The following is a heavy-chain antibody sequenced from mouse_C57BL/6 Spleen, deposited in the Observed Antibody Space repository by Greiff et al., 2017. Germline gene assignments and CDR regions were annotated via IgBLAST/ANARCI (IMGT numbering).Heavy chain of an antibody. V-gene: IGHV1-82*01. CDR3: AREDFYYGYSPFAY. Sequence: QVHVKQSGPELVKPGASVKMSCKASGYAFSSYWMNWVKQRPGQGLEWIGRIYPGGGDTKYNEKFKGKAKLTADKSSSTAYMHLSSLTSEDSAVYFCAREDFYYGYSPFAYWGQGTPLTVSS. J-gene: IGHJ2*01. CDR1: GYAFSSYW. CDR2: IYPGGGDT. D-gene: IGHD2-2*01.